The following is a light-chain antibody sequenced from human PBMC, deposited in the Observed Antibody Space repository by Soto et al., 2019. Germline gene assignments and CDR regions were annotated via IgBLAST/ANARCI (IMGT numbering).Light chain of an antibody. Sequence: EVVLTQSPATLSVSPGERATLSCRASQSVSSNLAWYQRKPGQAPRLLIYGASTRATGIPARFSGSGSGTEFTLTISSLQSEDFAVYHCQQYNNWPLSFGQGTKVDIK. CDR3: QQYNNWPLS. CDR2: GAS. J-gene: IGKJ1*01. CDR1: QSVSSN. V-gene: IGKV3D-15*01.